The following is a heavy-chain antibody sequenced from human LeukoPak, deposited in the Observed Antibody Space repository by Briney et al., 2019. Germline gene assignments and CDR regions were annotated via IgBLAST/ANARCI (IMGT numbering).Heavy chain of an antibody. J-gene: IGHJ4*02. V-gene: IGHV3-23*01. Sequence: GGSLRLSCAASGFTFSTFAMIWVRQPPGKGLEWVSSIFPSGGEIHYADSVRDRFTISRDNSKSTLSLQMNSLRAEDTAIYYCATYRQVLLPFESWGQGTLVTVSS. D-gene: IGHD2-8*02. CDR3: ATYRQVLLPFES. CDR2: IFPSGGEI. CDR1: GFTFSTFA.